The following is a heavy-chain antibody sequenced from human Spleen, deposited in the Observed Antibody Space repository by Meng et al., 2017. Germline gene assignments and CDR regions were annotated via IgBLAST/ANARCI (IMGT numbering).Heavy chain of an antibody. CDR3: ARGPTTVAHDFDY. J-gene: IGHJ4*02. CDR1: GGSFSDYY. CDR2: INHRGNT. D-gene: IGHD4-11*01. V-gene: IGHV4-34*01. Sequence: QVQLQQWGAGLLKPSETLSLTCVVSGGSFSDYYWSWTRQPPGKGLEWIGEINHRGNTNYNSFLESRVTISVDTSQNSLSLKLSSVTAAGSAVYYCARGPTTVAHDFDYWGQGTLVTVSS.